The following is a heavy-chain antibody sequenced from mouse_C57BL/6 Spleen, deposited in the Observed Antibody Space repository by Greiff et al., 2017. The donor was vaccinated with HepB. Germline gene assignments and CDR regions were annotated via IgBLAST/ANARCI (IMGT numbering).Heavy chain of an antibody. V-gene: IGHV1-69*01. CDR2: IDPSDSYT. J-gene: IGHJ3*01. Sequence: VQLQQSGAELVMPGASVKLSCKASGYTFTSYWMHWVKQRPGQGLEWIGEIDPSDSYTNYNQKFKGKSTLTVDKSSSTAYMQLSSLTSEDSAVYDWAIYDGYPAWFAYGGQGTRVTVSA. CDR3: AIYDGYPAWFAY. D-gene: IGHD2-3*01. CDR1: GYTFTSYW.